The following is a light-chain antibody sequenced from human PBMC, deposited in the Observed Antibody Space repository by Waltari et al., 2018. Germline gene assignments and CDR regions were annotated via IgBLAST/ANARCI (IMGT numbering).Light chain of an antibody. CDR2: AVS. V-gene: IGLV2-23*02. J-gene: IGLJ2*01. Sequence: QSALTQPASVSGSPGQSITISCTGTSSDVGTSTRVSWYQQHPGKAPKLMIYAVSKRPSGVSDRFSGSKSGDMASLTISGLQPEDEAEYFCSSYAGSSKGVFGGGTKVTVL. CDR3: SSYAGSSKGV. CDR1: SSDVGTSTR.